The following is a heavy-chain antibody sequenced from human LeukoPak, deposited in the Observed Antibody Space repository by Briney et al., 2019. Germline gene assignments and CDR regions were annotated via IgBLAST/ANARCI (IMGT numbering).Heavy chain of an antibody. CDR1: GFTFSSYS. J-gene: IGHJ3*02. V-gene: IGHV3-21*01. Sequence: GGSLRLSCAASGFTFSSYSMNWVRQAPGKGLEWVSSISSSGSYIYYADSVKGRFTISRDNAKNSLYLQMNSLRAEDTAVYYCARDFRGLNDAFDIWGQGTMVTVSS. CDR3: ARDFRGLNDAFDI. CDR2: ISSSGSYI. D-gene: IGHD3-10*01.